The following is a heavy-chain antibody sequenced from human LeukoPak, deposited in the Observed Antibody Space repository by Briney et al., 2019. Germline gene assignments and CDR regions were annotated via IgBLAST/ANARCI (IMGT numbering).Heavy chain of an antibody. D-gene: IGHD3-16*02. CDR3: AKDLSVWGTYRYLDY. V-gene: IGHV3-23*01. CDR1: GFTFSSYW. CDR2: ISGSGGTT. Sequence: PGGSLRLSCAASGFTFSSYWMSWVRQAPGKGLEWVSAISGSGGTTYYADSVKGRFTISRDNSKNTLYLQMNSLRAEDTAVYYCAKDLSVWGTYRYLDYWGQGTLVTVSS. J-gene: IGHJ4*02.